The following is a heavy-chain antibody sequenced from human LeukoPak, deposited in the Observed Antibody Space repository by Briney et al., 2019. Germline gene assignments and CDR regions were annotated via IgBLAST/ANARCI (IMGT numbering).Heavy chain of an antibody. Sequence: GGSLSLSCAASGFPFSRFPMHWVRPAPGKGLEWVALISSDGSDKKYADSVKGRFTMSRDNSMNTLYLQMHSLRVEDTAVYYCARDYPADHWGQGTLVTVSS. J-gene: IGHJ4*02. V-gene: IGHV3-30-3*01. CDR1: GFPFSRFP. CDR2: ISSDGSDK. CDR3: ARDYPADH.